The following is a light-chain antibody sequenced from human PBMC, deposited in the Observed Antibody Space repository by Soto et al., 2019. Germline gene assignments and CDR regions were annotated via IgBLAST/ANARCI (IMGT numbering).Light chain of an antibody. CDR3: AAWDDSLRAWV. J-gene: IGLJ3*02. CDR2: RNN. CDR1: SSNIGNHH. Sequence: QPVVSQPPSASGAPGQRVTISCSGSSSNIGNHHVYWYQQLPGTAPKLLIYRNNQWPSGIPDRFSGSKSGTSASLAISGLQSEDEADYYCAAWDDSLRAWVFGGGTKLTVL. V-gene: IGLV1-47*01.